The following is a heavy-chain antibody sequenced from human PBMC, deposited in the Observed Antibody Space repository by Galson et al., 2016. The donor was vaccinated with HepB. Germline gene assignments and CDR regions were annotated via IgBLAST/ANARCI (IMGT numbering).Heavy chain of an antibody. D-gene: IGHD6-6*01. Sequence: SLRLSCAASGFTFSGYHMSWIRQAPGKGLEWVSHISSSSSYTNYADSVEGRFTISRDNAKNSLYLQTNNLRAEDTAVFYCARDDSSSSYYYYGLDVWGQGTTVTVSS. CDR2: ISSSSSYT. CDR3: ARDDSSSSYYYYGLDV. V-gene: IGHV3-11*06. J-gene: IGHJ6*02. CDR1: GFTFSGYH.